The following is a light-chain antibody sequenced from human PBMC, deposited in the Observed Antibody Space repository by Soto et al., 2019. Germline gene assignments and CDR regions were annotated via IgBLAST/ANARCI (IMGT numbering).Light chain of an antibody. CDR3: IYTSSDTPYV. CDR2: VVS. Sequence: QSALTQPASVSGSPGQSITISCTGTSSDVGAYDYVSWYQQHPDKAPKLIIFVVSNRPSGVSNRFSGSKSGNTASLTISGLQAEDEADYYCIYTSSDTPYVFGTGTKVTVL. V-gene: IGLV2-14*01. J-gene: IGLJ1*01. CDR1: SSDVGAYDY.